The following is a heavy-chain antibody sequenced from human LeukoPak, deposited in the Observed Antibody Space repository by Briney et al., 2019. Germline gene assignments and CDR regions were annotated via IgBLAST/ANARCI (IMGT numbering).Heavy chain of an antibody. J-gene: IGHJ4*02. Sequence: SETLSLTCAVSSYSIGSGSYWGWIRQSPGKGLEWVGSIFHSGNSYYNPSLKRRLTMSVDTSKNQFSLKLTSVTAADTALYYCARVTYVDDMLYQYFDYWGQGILVTVSS. CDR3: ARVTYVDDMLYQYFDY. D-gene: IGHD4-17*01. V-gene: IGHV4-38-2*01. CDR1: SYSIGSGSY. CDR2: IFHSGNS.